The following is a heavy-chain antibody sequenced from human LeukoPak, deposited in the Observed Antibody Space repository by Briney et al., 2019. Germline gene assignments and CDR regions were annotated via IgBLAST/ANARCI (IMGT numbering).Heavy chain of an antibody. V-gene: IGHV1-2*02. CDR2: INPNSGGT. Sequence: ASVKVSCKASGYTFTGYYMHWVRQAPGQGLEWMGWINPNSGGTNYAQKFQGRVTMTRDTSISTAYMELSRLRSDDTAVYYCARSRSPYDFWSGYTAGYYYGMGVWGQGTTVTVSS. D-gene: IGHD3-3*01. CDR3: ARSRSPYDFWSGYTAGYYYGMGV. J-gene: IGHJ6*02. CDR1: GYTFTGYY.